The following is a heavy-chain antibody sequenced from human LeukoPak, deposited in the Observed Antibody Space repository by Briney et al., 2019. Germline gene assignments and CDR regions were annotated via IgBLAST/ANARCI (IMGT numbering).Heavy chain of an antibody. CDR3: ARDYYDSSGYSLGIDY. D-gene: IGHD3-22*01. J-gene: IGHJ4*02. Sequence: PSETLYLTCTVSGGSISSYYWSWIRQPPGKGLEWIGYIYYGGSTNYNASLKSRVTISVDTSKNQFSLKLSSVTAADTAVYYCARDYYDSSGYSLGIDYWGQGTLVTVSS. V-gene: IGHV4-59*01. CDR1: GGSISSYY. CDR2: IYYGGST.